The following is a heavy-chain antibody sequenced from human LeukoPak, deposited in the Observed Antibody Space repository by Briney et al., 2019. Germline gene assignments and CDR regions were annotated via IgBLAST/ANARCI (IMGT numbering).Heavy chain of an antibody. CDR1: GFTFSDYY. CDR3: ARDEGFGELLYGMDV. V-gene: IGHV3-11*06. J-gene: IGHJ6*04. D-gene: IGHD3-10*01. Sequence: GGSLRLSCAASGFTFSDYYMSWIRQAPGKGLEWVSYISSSSSYTNYADSVKGRFTISRDNAKNSLYLQMNSLRAEDTAVYYCARDEGFGELLYGMDVWGKGTTVTDSS. CDR2: ISSSSSYT.